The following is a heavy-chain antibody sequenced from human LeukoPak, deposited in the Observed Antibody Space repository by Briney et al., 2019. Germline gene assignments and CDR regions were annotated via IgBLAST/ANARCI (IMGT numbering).Heavy chain of an antibody. D-gene: IGHD6-19*01. Sequence: ASVKVSCKASGYTFTSYDINWVRQATGQGLEWMGWMNPNGGNTGYAQKFQGRVTMTRNTSISTAYMELSSLRSEDTAVYYCARDKIAVAGTPLDYWGQGTLVTVSS. CDR2: MNPNGGNT. CDR3: ARDKIAVAGTPLDY. CDR1: GYTFTSYD. V-gene: IGHV1-8*01. J-gene: IGHJ4*02.